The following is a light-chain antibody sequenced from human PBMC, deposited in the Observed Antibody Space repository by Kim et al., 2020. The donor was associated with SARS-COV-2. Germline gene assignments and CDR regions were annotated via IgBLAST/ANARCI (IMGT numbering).Light chain of an antibody. Sequence: GASVKVTGTLSSGQNSYAIAWHQKQRKKGPRYLMKLNSEGSHSKGDGIPDRFSGSSSGAERYLTISSLQSEDEADYYCQTWGTGMVFGGGTQLTVL. J-gene: IGLJ2*01. CDR2: LNSEGSH. V-gene: IGLV4-69*01. CDR1: SGQNSYA. CDR3: QTWGTGMV.